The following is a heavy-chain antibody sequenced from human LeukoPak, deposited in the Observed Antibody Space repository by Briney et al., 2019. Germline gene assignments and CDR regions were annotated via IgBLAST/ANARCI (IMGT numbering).Heavy chain of an antibody. CDR3: TTWSGSFSRY. CDR2: IRNKSDGGTA. CDR1: GFTFSNAW. J-gene: IGHJ4*02. D-gene: IGHD1-26*01. V-gene: IGHV3-15*01. Sequence: PGGSLRLSCAASGFTFSNAWMAWVRQAPGKGLVFVGRIRNKSDGGTADSADPLKGRFTISRDDSTNTLYLQMNSLETEDTAVYYCTTWSGSFSRYWGQGTLVTVSS.